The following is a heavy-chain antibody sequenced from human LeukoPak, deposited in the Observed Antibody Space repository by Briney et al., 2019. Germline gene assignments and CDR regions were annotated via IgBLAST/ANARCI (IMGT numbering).Heavy chain of an antibody. V-gene: IGHV6-1*01. CDR2: TYYRSKWSN. CDR1: GDSVSSNTAT. D-gene: IGHD5-12*01. J-gene: IGHJ4*02. CDR3: ARGIYSIGFDY. Sequence: SQTLSLTCAISGDSVSSNTATWSWIRRSPSRGLEWLGRTYYRSKWSNEYAVTVKSRTTINSDTSKNQFSLQLNSVTPEDTAVYYCARGIYSIGFDYWGQGTLVTVSS.